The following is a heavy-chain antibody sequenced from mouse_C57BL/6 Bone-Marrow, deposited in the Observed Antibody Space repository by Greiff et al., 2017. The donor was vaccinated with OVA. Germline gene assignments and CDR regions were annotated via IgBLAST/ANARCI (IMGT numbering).Heavy chain of an antibody. Sequence: EVKLMESGGGLVQPKGSLKLSCAASGFSFNTYAMNWVRQAPGKGLEWVARIRSKSNNYATYYADSVKDRFTISRDDSESMLYLQMNNLKTEDTAMYYCVRQRGDGFAYWGQGTLVTVSA. J-gene: IGHJ3*01. CDR3: VRQRGDGFAY. CDR2: IRSKSNNYAT. V-gene: IGHV10-1*01. CDR1: GFSFNTYA.